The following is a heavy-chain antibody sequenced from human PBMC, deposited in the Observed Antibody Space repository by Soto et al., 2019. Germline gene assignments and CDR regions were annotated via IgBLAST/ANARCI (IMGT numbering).Heavy chain of an antibody. CDR3: ARGRVTTSSCPFY. Sequence: SVKVSCKASGGSFSSYSLSWVRQAPGQGLEWMGGTIPVSGKLIYTEKFQGRVTITADDSTSAAYMELTSLRSEDTAVYYCARGRVTTSSCPFYLGQGALVTVSS. D-gene: IGHD4-17*01. CDR2: TIPVSGKL. CDR1: GGSFSSYS. J-gene: IGHJ4*02. V-gene: IGHV1-69*13.